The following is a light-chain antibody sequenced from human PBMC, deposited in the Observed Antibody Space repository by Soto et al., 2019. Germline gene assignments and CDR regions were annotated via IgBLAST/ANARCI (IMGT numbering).Light chain of an antibody. CDR3: AAFDDSLNGWV. CDR1: SSNIGAGYE. CDR2: GTD. V-gene: IGLV1-40*01. J-gene: IGLJ3*02. Sequence: QTVVTQPPSVSGAPGQRVTISCIGGSSNIGAGYEVHWYQQLPGTVPKLFIYGTDQRPSGVPDRFSGSKSGTAASLAISGLQSEDEADYYCAAFDDSLNGWVFGGGTKLTVL.